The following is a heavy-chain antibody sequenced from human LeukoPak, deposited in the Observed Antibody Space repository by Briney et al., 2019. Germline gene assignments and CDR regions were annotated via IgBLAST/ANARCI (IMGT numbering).Heavy chain of an antibody. Sequence: ASVKVACKASGYTFTSYYMHWVRQAPGQGLEWMGIINPSGGSTSYAQKFQGRVTMTRDTSTSTVYMELSSLRSEDTAVYYCARAVAGWYYFDYWGQGTLVTVSS. CDR1: GYTFTSYY. V-gene: IGHV1-46*01. CDR2: INPSGGST. D-gene: IGHD6-19*01. CDR3: ARAVAGWYYFDY. J-gene: IGHJ4*02.